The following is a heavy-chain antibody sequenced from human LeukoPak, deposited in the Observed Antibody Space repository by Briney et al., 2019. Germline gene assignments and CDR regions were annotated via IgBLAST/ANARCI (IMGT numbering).Heavy chain of an antibody. J-gene: IGHJ5*02. V-gene: IGHV1-2*02. CDR2: INPNSGGT. CDR3: AREMVRGVIITENWFDP. Sequence: ASVKVPCKASGYTFTGYYMHWVRQAPGQGLEWMGWINPNSGGTNYAQKFQGRVTMTRDTSISTAYMELSRLRSDDTAVYYCAREMVRGVIITENWFDPWGQGTLVTVSS. CDR1: GYTFTGYY. D-gene: IGHD3-10*01.